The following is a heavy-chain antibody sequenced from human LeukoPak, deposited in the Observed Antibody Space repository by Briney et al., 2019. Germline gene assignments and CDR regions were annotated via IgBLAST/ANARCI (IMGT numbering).Heavy chain of an antibody. D-gene: IGHD2-21*02. CDR3: ARANCGGDCFPYYFDY. CDR2: IYSGGST. CDR1: EFTVSSNY. V-gene: IGHV3-66*01. J-gene: IGHJ4*02. Sequence: GGSLRLSCAASEFTVSSNYMSWVRQAPEKGLEWVSVIYSGGSTYYADSVKGRFTISRDNSKNTLYLQMNSLRAEDTAVYYCARANCGGDCFPYYFDYWGQGTLVTVSS.